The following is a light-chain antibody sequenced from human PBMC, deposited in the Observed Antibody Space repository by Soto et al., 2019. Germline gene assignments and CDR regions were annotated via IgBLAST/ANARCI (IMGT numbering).Light chain of an antibody. CDR2: GDN. J-gene: IGLJ2*01. CDR1: TSNIGTYT. Sequence: QSVLTQSPSVSGTSGQGVTISCSGGTSNIGTYTVNWYQQLPGTAPKVLIYGDNQRPSGVADRFSGSKSGTSASLAISGLQSEDEADYYCAAWDDSLNGVVFGGGTKLTVL. CDR3: AAWDDSLNGVV. V-gene: IGLV1-44*01.